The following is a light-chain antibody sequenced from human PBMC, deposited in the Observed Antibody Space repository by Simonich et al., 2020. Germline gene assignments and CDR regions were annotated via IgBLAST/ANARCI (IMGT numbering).Light chain of an antibody. CDR2: DVS. Sequence: QSALTQPASVSGSPGQSITISCTGTSSDVGGYNYVSWYQQHPGKAPTLMISDVSKRPSGGSNRFSGSKSGNTASLTISGLQAEDEADYYCSSYTSSSTVFGGGTKLTVL. V-gene: IGLV2-14*01. J-gene: IGLJ3*02. CDR1: SSDVGGYNY. CDR3: SSYTSSSTV.